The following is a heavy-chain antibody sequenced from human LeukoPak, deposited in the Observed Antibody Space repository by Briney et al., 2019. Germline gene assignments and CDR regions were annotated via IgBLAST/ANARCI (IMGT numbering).Heavy chain of an antibody. Sequence: SETLSLTCTVSGGSISSYYWSWIRQPPGKGLEWIGYIYYSGSTNYNPSLKRRVTISVDPSKNQFSLKLSSVTAADTAVYYCAREGTHDYGDYGGFDPWGQGTLVTVSS. D-gene: IGHD4-17*01. CDR2: IYYSGST. CDR1: GGSISSYY. V-gene: IGHV4-59*01. J-gene: IGHJ5*02. CDR3: AREGTHDYGDYGGFDP.